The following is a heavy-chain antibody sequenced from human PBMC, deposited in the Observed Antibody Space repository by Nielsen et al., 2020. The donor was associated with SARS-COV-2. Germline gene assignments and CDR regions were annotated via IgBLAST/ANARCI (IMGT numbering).Heavy chain of an antibody. CDR2: INAGNGNT. Sequence: ASVKVSCKASGYTFTSYAMHWVRQAPGQRLEWMGWINAGNGNTKYSQKFEGRVTITRDTSASTAYMELSSLTSEDTALYFCAKDRIPDGLWEIDYWGQGTRVTVSS. CDR3: AKDRIPDGLWEIDY. D-gene: IGHD1-14*01. J-gene: IGHJ4*02. CDR1: GYTFTSYA. V-gene: IGHV1-3*01.